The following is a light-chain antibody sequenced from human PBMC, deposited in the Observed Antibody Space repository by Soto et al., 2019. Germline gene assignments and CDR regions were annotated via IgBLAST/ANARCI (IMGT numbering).Light chain of an antibody. CDR3: LQYYSTPVT. CDR2: WAS. Sequence: DIVMTQSPDSLAVSLGERATINCKSSQSVLYSSNNKNYLAWYQQKPGQPPKLLIYWASTRESGVPDRFSGRGSGTDFPLTISSLKAEDVAVYYCLQYYSTPVTFGQGTKVEIK. V-gene: IGKV4-1*01. J-gene: IGKJ1*01. CDR1: QSVLYSSNNKNY.